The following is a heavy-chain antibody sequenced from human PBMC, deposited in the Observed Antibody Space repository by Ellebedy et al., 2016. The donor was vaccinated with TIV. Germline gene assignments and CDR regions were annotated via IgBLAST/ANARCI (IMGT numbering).Heavy chain of an antibody. V-gene: IGHV3-30-3*01. CDR2: ISYDGSNK. J-gene: IGHJ4*02. CDR3: AREATLHGGDSGRRYFDY. D-gene: IGHD4-23*01. Sequence: GGSLRLXCTASGFPFADYAMQWVRQAPGKGLELVSLISYDGSNKYYADSVKGRFTISRDNSKDTLSLQMNSLRADDAAVYYCAREATLHGGDSGRRYFDYWGQGTLVSVSS. CDR1: GFPFADYA.